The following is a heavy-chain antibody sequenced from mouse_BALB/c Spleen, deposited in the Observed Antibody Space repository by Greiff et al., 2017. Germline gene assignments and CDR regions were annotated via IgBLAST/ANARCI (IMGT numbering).Heavy chain of an antibody. CDR1: GYTFTSYT. CDR2: INPSSGYT. CDR3: AEEFITTAIYFDY. Sequence: QVQLQQSAAELARPGASVKMSCKASGYTFTSYTMHWVKQRPGQGLEWIGYINPSSGYTEYNQKFKDKTTLTADKSSSTAYMQLSSLTSEDSAVYYCAEEFITTAIYFDYWGQGTTLTVSS. V-gene: IGHV1-4*02. J-gene: IGHJ2*01. D-gene: IGHD1-2*01.